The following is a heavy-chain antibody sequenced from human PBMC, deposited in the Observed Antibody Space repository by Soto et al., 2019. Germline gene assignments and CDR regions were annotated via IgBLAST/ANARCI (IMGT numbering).Heavy chain of an antibody. CDR2: INPNSGGT. CDR1: GYTFTGYY. J-gene: IGHJ4*02. Sequence: GASVKVSCKASGYTFTGYYMHWVRQAPGQGLEWMGWINPNSGGTNYAQKFQGWVTMTRDTSISTAYMELSRLRSDDTAVYYCAREAAAGTAYYFDYWGQGTLVTCSS. CDR3: AREAAAGTAYYFDY. D-gene: IGHD6-13*01. V-gene: IGHV1-2*04.